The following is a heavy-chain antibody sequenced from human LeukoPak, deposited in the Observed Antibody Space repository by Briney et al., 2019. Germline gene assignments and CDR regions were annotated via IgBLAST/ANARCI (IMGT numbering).Heavy chain of an antibody. V-gene: IGHV1-69*04. J-gene: IGHJ3*02. CDR2: IIPILGIA. D-gene: IGHD2-2*02. CDR1: GGTFSSYA. CDR3: ARDIPGGGLRAFDI. Sequence: SVKVPCKASGGTFSSYAISWVRQAPGQGLEWMGRIIPILGIANYAQKFQGRVTITADKSTSTAYMELSSLRSEDTAVYYCARDIPGGGLRAFDIWGQGTMVTVSS.